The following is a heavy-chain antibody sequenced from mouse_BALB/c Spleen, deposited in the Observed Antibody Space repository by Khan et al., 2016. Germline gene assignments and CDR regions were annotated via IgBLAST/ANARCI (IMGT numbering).Heavy chain of an antibody. J-gene: IGHJ2*01. V-gene: IGHV3-2*02. Sequence: EVQLQASGPGLVKPSQSLSLTCTVTGYSITSDYAWNWIRQFPGNKLEWMGYISYSGSTSSNPSLTSRISITRDTSKHQFFLQLNSVTTEDTAAYYCARDYYGSSYLDYWGQGTTLTVSS. CDR3: ARDYYGSSYLDY. CDR1: GYSITSDYA. CDR2: ISYSGST. D-gene: IGHD1-1*01.